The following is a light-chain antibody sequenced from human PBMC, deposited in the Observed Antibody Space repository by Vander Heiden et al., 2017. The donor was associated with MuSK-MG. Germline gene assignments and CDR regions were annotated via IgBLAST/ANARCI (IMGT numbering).Light chain of an antibody. CDR3: QQYNVYSRA. J-gene: IGKJ1*01. V-gene: IGKV1-5*03. Sequence: DIQMTQSPSTLSASVGDSVTITCRASESISSYLAWYQQKPGKAPNLLIYEATSLKSGVPSRFSGSGSGTEFTLTISSLQPDDFATYYCQQYNVYSRAFGQGTKVEIK. CDR1: ESISSY. CDR2: EAT.